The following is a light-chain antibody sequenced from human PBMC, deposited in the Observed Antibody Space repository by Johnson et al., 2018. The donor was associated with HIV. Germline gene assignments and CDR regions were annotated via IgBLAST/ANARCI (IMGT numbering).Light chain of an antibody. J-gene: IGLJ1*01. V-gene: IGLV1-51*02. CDR1: SSNIGNNY. CDR3: GTWDSSLSAGPYV. Sequence: QSVLTQPPSVSAAPGQKVTISCSGSSSNIGNNYISWYQQFPGTAPKLLIYENNKRPSGIPDRFSGSKSGPSATLGITGLQTGDEADYYCGTWDSSLSAGPYVFGTGTKVTVL. CDR2: ENN.